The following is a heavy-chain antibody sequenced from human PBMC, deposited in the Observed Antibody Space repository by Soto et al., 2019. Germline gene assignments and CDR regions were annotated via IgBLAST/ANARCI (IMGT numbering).Heavy chain of an antibody. D-gene: IGHD2-2*01. J-gene: IGHJ6*03. CDR2: INAGNGNT. V-gene: IGHV1-3*01. CDR3: ARTILGYCSSTSCYGHYYMDV. Sequence: QVQLVQSGAEVKKPGASVKVSCKASGYTFTSYAMHWVRQAPGQRLEWMGWINAGNGNTKYSQKFQGRVTITRDTSASTAYMELSSLRSEDTAVYYCARTILGYCSSTSCYGHYYMDVWGKGTTVTVSS. CDR1: GYTFTSYA.